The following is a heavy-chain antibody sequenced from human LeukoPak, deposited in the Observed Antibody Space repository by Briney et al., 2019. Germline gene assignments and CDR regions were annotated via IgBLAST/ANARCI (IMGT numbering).Heavy chain of an antibody. D-gene: IGHD6-13*01. V-gene: IGHV3-30*18. Sequence: GRSLTLSCAASGFTFDTYGMHCVRQAPGKGLEWVAIIPYDGSDIYYADSVRGRFTISRDNSKNTLYLQMNSLRAEDTAVYYCAKDIARYSRTYYYGTDVWGQGTTVAVSS. CDR2: IPYDGSDI. CDR1: GFTFDTYG. CDR3: AKDIARYSRTYYYGTDV. J-gene: IGHJ6*02.